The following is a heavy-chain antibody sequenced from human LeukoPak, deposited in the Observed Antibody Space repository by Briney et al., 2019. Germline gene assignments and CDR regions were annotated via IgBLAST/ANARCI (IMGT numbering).Heavy chain of an antibody. CDR3: AKDPGYSYGPTPHYDY. Sequence: GGSLRLSCAASGFTFSSYAMSWVRQAPGKGLEWVSAISGSGGSTYYADSVKGRFTISRDNSKNTLYLQMNSLRAEDTAVYYCAKDPGYSYGPTPHYDYWGQGTLVTVSS. V-gene: IGHV3-23*01. D-gene: IGHD5-18*01. CDR2: ISGSGGST. CDR1: GFTFSSYA. J-gene: IGHJ4*02.